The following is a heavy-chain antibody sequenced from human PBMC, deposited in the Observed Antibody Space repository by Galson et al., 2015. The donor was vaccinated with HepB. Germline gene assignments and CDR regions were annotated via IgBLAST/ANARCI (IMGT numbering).Heavy chain of an antibody. CDR2: IGTSNTYT. Sequence: SLRLSCATSGFTFSDYFMTWVRQAPGKGLEWVSYIGTSNTYTKYADSVKGRFTISRDNAENSLYLQMNSLRVEDTAVYYCARAGDGDYGLLDFWGRGTLVTVSS. V-gene: IGHV3-11*06. D-gene: IGHD4-17*01. CDR1: GFTFSDYF. J-gene: IGHJ4*02. CDR3: ARAGDGDYGLLDF.